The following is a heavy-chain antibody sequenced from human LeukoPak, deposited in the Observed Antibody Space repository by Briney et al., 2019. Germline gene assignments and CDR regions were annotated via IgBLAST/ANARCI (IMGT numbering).Heavy chain of an antibody. CDR1: GFSFSSYG. CDR3: AFYYYYGMDV. V-gene: IGHV3-21*01. CDR2: ISGSSSYI. Sequence: GGSLRLSCAASGFSFSSYGMSWVRQAPGKGLEWVSSISGSSSYIYYADSVKGRFTISRDNAKKSLYLQMSSLRAEDTAVYYCAFYYYYGMDVWGQGTTVTVSS. J-gene: IGHJ6*02.